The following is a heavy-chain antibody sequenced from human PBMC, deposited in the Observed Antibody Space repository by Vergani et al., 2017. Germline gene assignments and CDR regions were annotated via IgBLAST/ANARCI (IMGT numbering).Heavy chain of an antibody. CDR1: GFTFSSYS. J-gene: IGHJ4*02. CDR3: AREVVRWELQGGDFDY. V-gene: IGHV3-21*01. CDR2: ISSSSSYI. Sequence: EVQLVESGGGLVKPGGSLRLSCAASGFTFSSYSMNWVRQAPGKGLEWVSSISSSSSYIYYADSVKGRFTISRDNAKNSLYLQMNSLRAEDTAVYYCAREVVRWELQGGDFDYWGQGTLVTVSS. D-gene: IGHD1-26*01.